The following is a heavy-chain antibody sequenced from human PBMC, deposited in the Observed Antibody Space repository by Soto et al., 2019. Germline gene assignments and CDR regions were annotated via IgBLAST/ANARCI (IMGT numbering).Heavy chain of an antibody. CDR1: GFTFDNYA. J-gene: IGHJ6*02. Sequence: PGGSLRLSCAASGFTFDNYAMHWVRQAPGKGLEWVSLISWDGGSTYYADSVKGRFTISRDNTKNSLYLKMNSLRAEDTALYYCAKNSGSFFYYYYGIDVWGQGTTVTVSS. D-gene: IGHD6-13*01. CDR3: AKNSGSFFYYYYGIDV. CDR2: ISWDGGST. V-gene: IGHV3-43D*04.